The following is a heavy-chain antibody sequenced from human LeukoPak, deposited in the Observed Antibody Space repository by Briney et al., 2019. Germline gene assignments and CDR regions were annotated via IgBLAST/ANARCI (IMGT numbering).Heavy chain of an antibody. CDR2: IDNDGSDT. J-gene: IGHJ3*01. Sequence: GGSLRLSCSASGFTFDDYAVSWFRQAPGKGLVWVGRIDNDGSDTIYADSVRGRFTVSRDNAKNTLYLQMNSLRAEDTAVYFCARGGFSHGFDVWGQGTVVTASS. V-gene: IGHV3-74*01. CDR1: GFTFDDYA. D-gene: IGHD5-12*01. CDR3: ARGGFSHGFDV.